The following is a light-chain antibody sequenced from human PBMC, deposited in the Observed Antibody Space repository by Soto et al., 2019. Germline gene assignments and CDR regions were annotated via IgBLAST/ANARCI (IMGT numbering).Light chain of an antibody. CDR3: QQGNTWPWT. CDR1: QSVGSS. Sequence: EIVLTQSTATLSLSPGERATLSCRSSQSVGSSLAWYQQKLGQAPRLLIYAASDRATGIPGRFSGSGSGTDFTRIISSLEPEDFAFYYCQQGNTWPWTFGQGTKVDIK. V-gene: IGKV3-11*01. CDR2: AAS. J-gene: IGKJ1*01.